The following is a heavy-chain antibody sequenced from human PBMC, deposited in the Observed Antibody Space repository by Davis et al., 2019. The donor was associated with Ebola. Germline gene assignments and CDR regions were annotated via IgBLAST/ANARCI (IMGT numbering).Heavy chain of an antibody. Sequence: GESLKISCTDSVITFSSYAMTWVRQAPGKGLEWVSAISGSGGSTYYADSVKGRFTISRDNAKNTLYLQMNSLRAEDTAVYYCARDVISDIVVVGPLDYWGQGTLVTVSS. CDR1: VITFSSYA. J-gene: IGHJ4*02. D-gene: IGHD2-15*01. CDR2: ISGSGGST. V-gene: IGHV3-23*01. CDR3: ARDVISDIVVVGPLDY.